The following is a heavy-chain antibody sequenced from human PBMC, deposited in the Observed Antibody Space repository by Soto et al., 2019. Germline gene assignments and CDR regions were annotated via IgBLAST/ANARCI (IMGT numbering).Heavy chain of an antibody. Sequence: GASVKVSCKASGGTFSSYAISWVRQAPGQGLEWMGGIIPIFGTANYAQKFQGRVTITADESTSTAYMELSSLRSEDTAVYYCARILVRVYYYGMDVWGQGTTVTVSS. CDR3: ARILVRVYYYGMDV. J-gene: IGHJ6*02. CDR2: IIPIFGTA. CDR1: GGTFSSYA. V-gene: IGHV1-69*13.